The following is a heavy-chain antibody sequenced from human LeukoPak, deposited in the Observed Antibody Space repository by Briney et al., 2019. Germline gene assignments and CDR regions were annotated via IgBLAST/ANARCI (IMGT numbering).Heavy chain of an antibody. CDR1: GFTFSSYA. Sequence: QTGGSLRLSCAASGFTFSSYAMSWVRQAPGEGREWVSAISGRGGSTYYADSVKGRFTISRDTSKNTLYLQINSLRAEDTAVSYCANDPRSSTSPRTMYYFDYWGQGTLVTVSS. J-gene: IGHJ4*02. CDR2: ISGRGGST. CDR3: ANDPRSSTSPRTMYYFDY. D-gene: IGHD2-2*01. V-gene: IGHV3-23*01.